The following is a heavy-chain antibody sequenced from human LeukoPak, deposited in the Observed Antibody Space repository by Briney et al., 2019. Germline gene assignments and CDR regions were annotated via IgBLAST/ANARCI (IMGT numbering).Heavy chain of an antibody. CDR1: GYTFTSYW. J-gene: IGHJ4*02. D-gene: IGHD3-3*01. CDR2: IYPGDSNI. CDR3: ATTEGPFGNYFDY. Sequence: GESLKISCKGSGYTFTSYWIGRVRQMPGKGLEWMGIIYPGDSNIRYSPSFEGQVTISADKSISTAYLQWSSLKASDTAMYYCATTEGPFGNYFDYWGQGTLVTVSS. V-gene: IGHV5-51*01.